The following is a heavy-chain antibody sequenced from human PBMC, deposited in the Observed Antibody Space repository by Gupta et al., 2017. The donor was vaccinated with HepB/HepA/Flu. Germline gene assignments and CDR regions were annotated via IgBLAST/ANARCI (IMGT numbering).Heavy chain of an antibody. J-gene: IGHJ4*02. Sequence: QVQLVQSGAEVKKPGASVKVSCKASGYTFTGHYMHWVRQAPGQGLEWMGWINPNSGGGKFAQKFQGRVTMTRDTSISTAYMELSRLGSDDTAIYYCARSQYAHSYTSYPNYWGQGTLVTVSS. CDR2: INPNSGGG. V-gene: IGHV1-2*02. D-gene: IGHD6-6*01. CDR3: ARSQYAHSYTSYPNY. CDR1: GYTFTGHY.